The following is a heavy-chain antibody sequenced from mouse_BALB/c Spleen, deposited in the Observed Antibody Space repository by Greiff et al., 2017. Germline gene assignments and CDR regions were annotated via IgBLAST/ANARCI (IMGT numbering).Heavy chain of an antibody. CDR1: GFTFSDYY. J-gene: IGHJ4*01. CDR3: ARDGDY. V-gene: IGHV5-4*02. Sequence: EVHLVESGAGLVKPGASLKLSCAASGFTFSDYYMYWVSQTPEKRLEWIATISDGGSYTNYPDSVKGRFTISRDNTTNNLYLQMSSLKSEDTAMYYCARDGDYWGQGTSVTVSS. CDR2: ISDGGSYT.